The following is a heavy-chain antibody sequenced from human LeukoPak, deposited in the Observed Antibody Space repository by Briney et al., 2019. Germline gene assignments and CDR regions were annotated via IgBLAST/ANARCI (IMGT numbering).Heavy chain of an antibody. J-gene: IGHJ6*03. CDR2: IYHSGGT. Sequence: SETLSLTCAVSGYSISSGYYWGWIRQPPGKGLEWIGSIYHSGGTHYNPSLKSRVTISVDTSKNQFSLKLNSVTAADTAVYYCARDGYDFWSGSVYYYYYYMDVWGKGTTVTVSS. V-gene: IGHV4-38-2*02. CDR3: ARDGYDFWSGSVYYYYYYMDV. CDR1: GYSISSGYY. D-gene: IGHD3-3*01.